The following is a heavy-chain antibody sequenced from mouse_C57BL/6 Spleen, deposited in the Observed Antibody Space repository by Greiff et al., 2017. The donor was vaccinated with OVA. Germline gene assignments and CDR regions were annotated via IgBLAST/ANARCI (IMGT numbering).Heavy chain of an antibody. CDR3: ARSLDYDYDDRAWFAY. V-gene: IGHV1-80*01. D-gene: IGHD2-4*01. CDR1: GYAFSSYW. Sequence: VKLMESGAELVKPGASVKISCKASGYAFSSYWMNWVKQRPGKGLEWIGQIHPGDGDTNYNGKFKGKATLNADKSSSTAYMQLSSLTSEDSAVYCCARSLDYDYDDRAWFAYWGQGTLVTVSA. CDR2: IHPGDGDT. J-gene: IGHJ3*01.